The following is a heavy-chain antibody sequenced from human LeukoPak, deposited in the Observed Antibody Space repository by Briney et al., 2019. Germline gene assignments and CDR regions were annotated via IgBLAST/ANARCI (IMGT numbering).Heavy chain of an antibody. CDR2: VSHRGST. D-gene: IGHD3-3*01. V-gene: IGHV4-38-2*02. J-gene: IGHJ6*04. CDR3: ARQDYDFSSGFYTGSNDLDV. Sequence: SETLSLTCTASGYTITNGYQWGGRRQPPGQGVEWIGSVSHRGSTYYNPSLESRISISIDRSKNHFYVTLMSVTAADTAVYYCARQDYDFSSGFYTGSNDLDVWGKGTTVTVSS. CDR1: GYTITNGYQ.